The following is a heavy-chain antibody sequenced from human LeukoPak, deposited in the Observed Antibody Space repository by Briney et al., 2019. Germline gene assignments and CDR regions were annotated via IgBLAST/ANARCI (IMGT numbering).Heavy chain of an antibody. CDR2: IYYSGST. Sequence: TSETLTLSCTVSGGTISSYCRSWIRQPPGKGLEWIGYIYYSGSTNYNPSLKSRVTISVDTSKDQFSLKLSSVTAADTAVYYCERALYGSVTYNYFDYWGQGTLVTVSS. CDR3: ERALYGSVTYNYFDY. D-gene: IGHD2-21*02. J-gene: IGHJ4*02. V-gene: IGHV4-59*08. CDR1: GGTISSYC.